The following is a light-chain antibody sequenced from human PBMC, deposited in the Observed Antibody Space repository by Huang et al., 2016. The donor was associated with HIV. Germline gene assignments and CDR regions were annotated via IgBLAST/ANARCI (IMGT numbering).Light chain of an antibody. CDR1: QNVNSN. J-gene: IGKJ1*01. Sequence: EIVMTQSPATLSVSPGERATLSCRASQNVNSNLAWYKQKPGQAPRLLIYDASTRATGIPARFSGSGSGTEFTLTISRLQSEDFAVYYCQQYNNWPRTFGQGTKVEIK. CDR2: DAS. CDR3: QQYNNWPRT. V-gene: IGKV3-15*01.